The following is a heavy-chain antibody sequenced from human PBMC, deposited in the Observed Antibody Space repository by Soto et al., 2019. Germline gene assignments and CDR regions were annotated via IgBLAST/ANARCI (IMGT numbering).Heavy chain of an antibody. CDR1: GFTFSSYA. J-gene: IGHJ3*02. D-gene: IGHD3-16*02. CDR3: ANIPIRPIWGSYGYAFDI. V-gene: IGHV3-23*01. CDR2: ISGSGGST. Sequence: HPGGSLRLSCAASGFTFSSYAMSWVRQAPGKGLEWVSAISGSGGSTYYADSVKGRFTISRDNSKNTLYLQMNSLRAEDTAVYYCANIPIRPIWGSYGYAFDIWGQGTMVTVSS.